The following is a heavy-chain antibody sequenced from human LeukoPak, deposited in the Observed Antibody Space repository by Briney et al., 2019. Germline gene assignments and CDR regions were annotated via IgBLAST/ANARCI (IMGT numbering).Heavy chain of an antibody. Sequence: PSEPLSLPCTVSTGSIISGDYYWSWIRQHPGKGLEWIGYISYRGSTHYSPSLRSRVSISVDTSKNQFSLEVSSVTAADTAVYYCGRTLVTTTSMSFDYWGQGTLVTVSS. D-gene: IGHD4-17*01. V-gene: IGHV4-31*03. CDR2: ISYRGST. CDR1: TGSIISGDYY. J-gene: IGHJ4*02. CDR3: GRTLVTTTSMSFDY.